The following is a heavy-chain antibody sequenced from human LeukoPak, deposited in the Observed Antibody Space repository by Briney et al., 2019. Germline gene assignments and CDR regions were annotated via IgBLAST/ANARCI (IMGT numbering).Heavy chain of an antibody. J-gene: IGHJ6*03. Sequence: PGGSLRLSCAASGFTFSSYSMNWVRQAPGKGLEWVSSISGSDNYIYYADSVEGRFTISRDNAKNSLYLQMNSLRAEDTAVYYCARVPTSSNRYYYFYMDVWGKGTTVTVSS. CDR2: ISGSDNYI. CDR3: ARVPTSSNRYYYFYMDV. CDR1: GFTFSSYS. D-gene: IGHD1-26*01. V-gene: IGHV3-21*01.